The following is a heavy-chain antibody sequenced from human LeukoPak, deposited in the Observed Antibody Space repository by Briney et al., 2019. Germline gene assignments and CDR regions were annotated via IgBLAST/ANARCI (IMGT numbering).Heavy chain of an antibody. Sequence: PSETLSLTCTVSGGSVTGDTYYWRWIRQPPGKGLEWIGYIYYSGSTNYNPSLKSRVTISVDTSKNQFSLKLSSVTAADTAVYYCARSNDNSWYFDYWGQGTLVTVSS. J-gene: IGHJ4*02. CDR2: IYYSGST. CDR1: GGSVTGDTYY. V-gene: IGHV4-61*01. D-gene: IGHD6-13*01. CDR3: ARSNDNSWYFDY.